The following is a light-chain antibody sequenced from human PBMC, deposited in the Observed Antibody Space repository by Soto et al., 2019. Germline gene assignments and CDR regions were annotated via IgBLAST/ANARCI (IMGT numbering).Light chain of an antibody. CDR3: LQYGSSPYT. CDR1: QSVSSSS. Sequence: EIVLTQAPATLSLSPGERATLSCRASQSVSSSSLACYQQKPGQASSPLIFCASSRATGIPDRFSGSGSGTDFTLTISRLEPEEFAVYYCLQYGSSPYTFGQGNKLEIK. V-gene: IGKV3-20*01. J-gene: IGKJ2*01. CDR2: CAS.